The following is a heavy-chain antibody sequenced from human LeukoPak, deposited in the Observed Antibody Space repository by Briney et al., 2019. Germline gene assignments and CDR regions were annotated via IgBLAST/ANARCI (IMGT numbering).Heavy chain of an antibody. D-gene: IGHD3-22*01. CDR1: GYSFTSYW. Sequence: GASLRISCKGSGYSFTSYWIGWGRQMPGKGLEWMGIIYPGDSDTRYSSYLQGQVTISAVKSNSTANLQWSSLNAADTAMYYCARRDTYYYDSNAYYYFDYWGQGTLVTVSS. J-gene: IGHJ4*02. CDR2: IYPGDSDT. V-gene: IGHV5-51*01. CDR3: ARRDTYYYDSNAYYYFDY.